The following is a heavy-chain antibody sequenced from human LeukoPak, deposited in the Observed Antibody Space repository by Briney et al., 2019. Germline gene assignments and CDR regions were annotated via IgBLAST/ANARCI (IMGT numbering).Heavy chain of an antibody. D-gene: IGHD1-26*01. CDR3: ARDWRGSYFPDF. Sequence: ASVKVSCKASGYTLTDYYMHWVRQAPGQGLEWMGWINPNSGDTNYAQKFQGRVTMTRDTSISTAYMDLSRLTSDDTAIYYCARDWRGSYFPDFWGQGTLVTVSS. V-gene: IGHV1-2*02. J-gene: IGHJ4*02. CDR2: INPNSGDT. CDR1: GYTLTDYY.